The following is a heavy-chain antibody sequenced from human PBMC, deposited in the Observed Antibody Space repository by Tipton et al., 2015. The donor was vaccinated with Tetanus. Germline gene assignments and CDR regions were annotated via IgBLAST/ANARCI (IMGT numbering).Heavy chain of an antibody. V-gene: IGHV4-39*01. D-gene: IGHD3-9*01. J-gene: IGHJ4*02. CDR1: GDSINSDKYF. CDR2: MSHSGST. CDR3: ARHSSLKALNY. Sequence: LRLSCSISGDSINSDKYFWAWIRQPPGKGLEWIASMSHSGSTYYNPSLKSRVTISVDTSKNQFSLELSSVTAADTAVYYCARHSSLKALNYWGQGTLVTV.